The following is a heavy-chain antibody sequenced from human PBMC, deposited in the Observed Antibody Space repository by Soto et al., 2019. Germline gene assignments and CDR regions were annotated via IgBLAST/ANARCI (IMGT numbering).Heavy chain of an antibody. CDR2: ISYDGSNK. J-gene: IGHJ6*02. D-gene: IGHD2-8*01. CDR3: ANENGAVGYGMDV. V-gene: IGHV3-30*18. Sequence: LKLSCAAYGFTFSSYGTHWVRQAPGKGLEWVAVISYDGSNKYYADSVKGRFTISRDNSKNTLYLQMNSLRAEDTAVYYCANENGAVGYGMDVRAQRSTVTVSS. CDR1: GFTFSSYG.